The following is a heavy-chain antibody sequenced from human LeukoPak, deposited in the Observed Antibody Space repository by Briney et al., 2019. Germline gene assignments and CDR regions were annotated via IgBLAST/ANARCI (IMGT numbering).Heavy chain of an antibody. Sequence: GGSLRLSCAASGFTVSSNYMSWVRQAPGKGLEWVSVIYSGGSTYYADSVKGRFTISRDNSKNTLYLQMNSLRAEDTAVYYCARDFRKYYCSSTSCYSDYHTYFDYWGQGTLVTVSS. J-gene: IGHJ4*02. CDR1: GFTVSSNY. CDR2: IYSGGST. V-gene: IGHV3-53*01. CDR3: ARDFRKYYCSSTSCYSDYHTYFDY. D-gene: IGHD2-2*01.